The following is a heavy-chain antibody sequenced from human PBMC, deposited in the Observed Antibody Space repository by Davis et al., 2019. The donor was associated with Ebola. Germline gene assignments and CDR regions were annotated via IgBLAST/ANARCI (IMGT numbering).Heavy chain of an antibody. Sequence: GESLKISCAASGFTFSSYAMHWVRQAPGKGLEWVAVISYDGSNKYYADSVKGRFTISRDNSKNTLYLQMNSLRGEDTAVYYCARSGLSFGVVKYHYGMDAWGKGTTVTVSS. D-gene: IGHD3-3*01. CDR3: ARSGLSFGVVKYHYGMDA. CDR2: ISYDGSNK. J-gene: IGHJ6*04. V-gene: IGHV3-30-3*01. CDR1: GFTFSSYA.